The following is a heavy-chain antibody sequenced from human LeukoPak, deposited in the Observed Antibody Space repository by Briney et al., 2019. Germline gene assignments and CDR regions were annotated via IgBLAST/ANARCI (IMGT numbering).Heavy chain of an antibody. CDR2: ITGSGSDI. J-gene: IGHJ4*02. CDR1: GFTFSSYT. D-gene: IGHD4-17*01. CDR3: ARDVYGDYANDY. Sequence: PGGSLRLSCAASGFTFSSYTMNWVRQAPGEGLEWVSSITGSGSDIYYADSVKGRFTISRDNAKNSLYLQMISLRAEDTAVYYCARDVYGDYANDYWGQGTLVTVSS. V-gene: IGHV3-21*01.